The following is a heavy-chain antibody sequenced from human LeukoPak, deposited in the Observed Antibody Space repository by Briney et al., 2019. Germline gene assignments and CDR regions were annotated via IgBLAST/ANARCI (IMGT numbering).Heavy chain of an antibody. CDR3: ARHWVVVPAAKYNWFDP. CDR1: GGSFSGYY. CDR2: INHSGST. J-gene: IGHJ5*02. Sequence: SETLSLTCAVYGGSFSGYYWSWIRQPPGKGLEWIGEINHSGSTNYNPSLKSRVTISVDTSKNQFSLKLSSVTAADTAVYYCARHWVVVPAAKYNWFDPWGQGTLVTVSS. D-gene: IGHD2-2*01. V-gene: IGHV4-34*01.